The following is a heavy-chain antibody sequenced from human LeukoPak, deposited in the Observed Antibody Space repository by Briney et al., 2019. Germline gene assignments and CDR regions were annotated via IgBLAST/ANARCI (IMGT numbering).Heavy chain of an antibody. CDR2: IYYTGTT. CDR3: AREDPQTTVPEGMDV. Sequence: SETLSLTCSVSGGSISTYYWSWIRQLPGKGLEWIGYIYYTGTTNYNPSLKSRVTISVDTSRNQFSLRLSSVTAADTAVYYCAREDPQTTVPEGMDVWGHGTTVIVSS. CDR1: GGSISTYY. D-gene: IGHD4-17*01. V-gene: IGHV4-59*01. J-gene: IGHJ6*02.